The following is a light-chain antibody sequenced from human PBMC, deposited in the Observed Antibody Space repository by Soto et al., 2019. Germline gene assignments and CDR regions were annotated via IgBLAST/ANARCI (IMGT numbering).Light chain of an antibody. V-gene: IGKV3-11*01. CDR3: QQRSNCPPIT. Sequence: EIVLTQSPATLSLSPGERATLSCRASQSVSSYLAWYQQKPGQAPRLLIYDASNRATGIPARFSGSGSGTDFTFTISSLEPEDFAVYYCQQRSNCPPITFGQGTRLEIK. J-gene: IGKJ5*01. CDR2: DAS. CDR1: QSVSSY.